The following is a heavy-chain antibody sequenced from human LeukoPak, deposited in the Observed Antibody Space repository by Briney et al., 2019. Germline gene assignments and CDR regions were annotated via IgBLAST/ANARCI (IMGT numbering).Heavy chain of an antibody. CDR3: ARPKYGDAAYFAL. CDR2: IYYSGST. V-gene: IGHV4-39*01. J-gene: IGHJ2*01. D-gene: IGHD4-17*01. Sequence: SETLPLTCTVSGASLSVSGRNWGWVRQPPGKGLEWIASIYYSGSTYYSPSLESRVTMSVDTSKNQFFLKVTSVTAADAAVYYCARPKYGDAAYFALWGRGALVTVSS. CDR1: GASLSVSGRN.